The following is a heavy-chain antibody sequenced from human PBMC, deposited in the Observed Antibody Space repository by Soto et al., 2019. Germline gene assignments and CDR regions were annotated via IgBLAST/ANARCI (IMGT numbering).Heavy chain of an antibody. CDR2: IIPSFGTS. CDR3: ARVGHITNYGMAV. CDR1: GGTFSSYP. V-gene: IGHV1-69*01. J-gene: IGHJ6*02. Sequence: QVQLVQSGAEVKKPGSSVKVSCGSSGGTFSSYPINWVRQAPGPCLEWMGGIIPSFGTSNYAQKFQGRVTITADESTSTAYMELRSLRSEDTAVYYCARVGHITNYGMAVWGQGTTVTVSS. D-gene: IGHD1-26*01.